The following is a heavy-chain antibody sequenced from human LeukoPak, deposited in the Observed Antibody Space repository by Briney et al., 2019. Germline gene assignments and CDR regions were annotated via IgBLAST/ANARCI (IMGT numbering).Heavy chain of an antibody. CDR2: IREDGTEK. V-gene: IGHV3-7*01. CDR1: GFTFSGAW. J-gene: IGHJ4*02. CDR3: ARHVGISF. Sequence: GGSLRLSHTASGFTFSGAWMTWVRQAPGKGLEWVANIREDGTEKNYVDSVKGRFTISRDNAKNSLFLQMSNLRDDDTAIYYCARHVGISFWGQGTLVTVSS. D-gene: IGHD7-27*01.